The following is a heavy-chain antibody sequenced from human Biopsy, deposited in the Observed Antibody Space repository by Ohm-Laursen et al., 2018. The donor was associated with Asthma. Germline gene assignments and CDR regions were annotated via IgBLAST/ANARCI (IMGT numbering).Heavy chain of an antibody. J-gene: IGHJ4*02. CDR1: GYSFALNG. D-gene: IGHD2-2*01. Sequence: GASVKASCKASGYSFALNGMSWVRQRPGQGLEWMGWISDYLENTNYAQKFQGRVNMTYDRSTNTAYMELKSLRTDDTAVYFCARTYCTLNTCYASFDHGGQGTLVAVSS. CDR3: ARTYCTLNTCYASFDH. V-gene: IGHV1-18*04. CDR2: ISDYLENT.